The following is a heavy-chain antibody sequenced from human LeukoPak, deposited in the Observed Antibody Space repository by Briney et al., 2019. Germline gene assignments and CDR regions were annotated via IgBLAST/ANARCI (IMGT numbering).Heavy chain of an antibody. Sequence: SETLSLTCGVSGMSLSDYYWTWIRQSPGKGPEWIGEVSHDGDTNYNPSLKSRVSISVDASKNQFSLKLSSVTAADTAVYYCVKDRGNHVTDYWGQGTLVTVSS. CDR1: GMSLSDYY. V-gene: IGHV4-34*01. CDR3: VKDRGNHVTDY. D-gene: IGHD1-14*01. CDR2: VSHDGDT. J-gene: IGHJ4*02.